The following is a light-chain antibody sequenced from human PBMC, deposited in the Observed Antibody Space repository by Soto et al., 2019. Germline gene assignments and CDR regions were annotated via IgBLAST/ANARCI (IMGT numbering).Light chain of an antibody. CDR2: DAS. CDR3: QKSDGY. J-gene: IGKJ2*01. V-gene: IGKV1-5*01. Sequence: DIQMTQSPSTLSASVGDRVTITCRASLSFNSWLAWYQQKPGKAPKLLIYDASTLQSGVPSRFSGSGSGTEFTLTISSLQPDDFATYYCQKSDGYFGQGTRLEIK. CDR1: LSFNSW.